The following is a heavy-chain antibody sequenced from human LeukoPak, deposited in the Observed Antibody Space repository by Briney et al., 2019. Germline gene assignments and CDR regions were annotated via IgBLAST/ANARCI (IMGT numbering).Heavy chain of an antibody. CDR1: GFTFSGSG. V-gene: IGHV3-33*01. CDR2: IWYDGSQR. CDR3: ARTLRLHTPRAFDI. Sequence: GGSLRLSCAASGFTFSGSGMHWVRQAPGKGPEWVAVIWYDGSQRYYAESVKGRFTISRDNSKNTLDLQMSSLRAEDTAVYYCARTLRLHTPRAFDIWGQGTMVTVSS. D-gene: IGHD5-24*01. J-gene: IGHJ3*02.